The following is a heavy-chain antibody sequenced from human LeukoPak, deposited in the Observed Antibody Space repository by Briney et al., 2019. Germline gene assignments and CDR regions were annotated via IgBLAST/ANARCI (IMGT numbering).Heavy chain of an antibody. CDR2: IYYSGST. V-gene: IGHV4-59*02. J-gene: IGHJ3*02. D-gene: IGHD4-23*01. CDR1: GGSVSSYY. CDR3: ARGYGGNTGGAFDI. Sequence: KPSETLSLPCTVSGGSVSSYYWSWIRQPPGKGLEWIGYIYYSGSTNYNPSLKIRVTISVDTSKNQFSLKLSSVTAADTAVYYCARGYGGNTGGAFDIWGQGTMVTVSS.